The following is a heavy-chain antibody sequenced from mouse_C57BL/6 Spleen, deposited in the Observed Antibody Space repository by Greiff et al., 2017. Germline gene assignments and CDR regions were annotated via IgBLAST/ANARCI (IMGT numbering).Heavy chain of an antibody. Sequence: QVQLKQPGAELVRPGTSVKLSCKASGYTFTSYWMHWVKQRPGQGLEWIGVIDPSDSYTNYNQKFKGKATLTVDTSSSTAYMQLSSLTSEDSAVYYCARSYYGNYVTYWGQGTTLTVSS. D-gene: IGHD2-1*01. CDR1: GYTFTSYW. J-gene: IGHJ2*01. CDR2: IDPSDSYT. V-gene: IGHV1-59*01. CDR3: ARSYYGNYVTY.